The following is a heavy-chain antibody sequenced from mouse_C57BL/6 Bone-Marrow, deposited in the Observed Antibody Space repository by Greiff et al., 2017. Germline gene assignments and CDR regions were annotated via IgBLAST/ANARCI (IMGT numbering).Heavy chain of an antibody. CDR1: GFHIKNTY. J-gene: IGHJ1*03. V-gene: IGHV14-3*01. CDR2: IDPANGNT. CDR3: GRDCYFDV. Sequence: VQLQQSVAELVRPGASVKLSCTASGFHIKNTYMHWVKQRPEQGLEWIGRIDPANGNTTYAPKFQGKATITADTSSNTAYLQLSRLTSEDTAIDYCGRDCYFDVWGTGTTVTVSS.